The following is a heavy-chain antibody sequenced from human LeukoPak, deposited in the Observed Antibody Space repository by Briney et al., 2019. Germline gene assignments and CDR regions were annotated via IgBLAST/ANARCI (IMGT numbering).Heavy chain of an antibody. D-gene: IGHD7-27*01. J-gene: IGHJ4*02. CDR3: ARRGPLGLDY. V-gene: IGHV4-59*08. CDR2: IYYSGST. Sequence: SETLSLTCTVSGGSISSYYWSWIQRPPGKGLEWIGYIYYSGSTNYNPSLKSRVTISVDTSKNQFSLKLSSVTAADTAVYYCARRGPLGLDYWGQGTLVTVSS. CDR1: GGSISSYY.